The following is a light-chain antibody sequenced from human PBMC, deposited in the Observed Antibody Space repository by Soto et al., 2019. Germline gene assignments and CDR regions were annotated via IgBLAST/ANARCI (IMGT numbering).Light chain of an antibody. CDR3: QYYGNSPLT. Sequence: EIVLTQSPGTLSLSPVERATLNCMASQSISTSSLAWYRQKPGQAPRLLIYGAFNRATGIPDRFSGGGSGTDFTLTITRLEPEDFAVYYCQYYGNSPLTFGQGTRLEI. CDR2: GAF. V-gene: IGKV3-20*01. CDR1: QSISTSS. J-gene: IGKJ5*01.